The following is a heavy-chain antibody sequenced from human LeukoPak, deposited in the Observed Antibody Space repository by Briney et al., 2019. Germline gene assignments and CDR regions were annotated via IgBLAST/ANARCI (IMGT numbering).Heavy chain of an antibody. J-gene: IGHJ5*02. CDR1: GFTFSSYA. CDR2: ISYDGSNK. D-gene: IGHD6-13*01. CDR3: AREGQPYNWFNP. Sequence: GGSLRLSCAASGFTFSSYAMHWVRQAPGRGLEWVAVISYDGSNKYYADSVKGRFTISRDDSKKTLYLQMNSLGAEDTAVYYCAREGQPYNWFNPWGQGTLVTVSS. V-gene: IGHV3-30*01.